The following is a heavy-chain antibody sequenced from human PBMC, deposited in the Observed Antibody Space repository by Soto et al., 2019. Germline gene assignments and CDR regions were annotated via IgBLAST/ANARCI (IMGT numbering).Heavy chain of an antibody. V-gene: IGHV3-30*03. CDR3: AIYPMHSDAFDI. CDR2: ISYDGSNK. D-gene: IGHD3-3*02. Sequence: QVQLVESGGGVVQPGRSLRLSCAASGFTFSSYGMHWVRQAPGKGLEWVAVISYDGSNKYYADSVKGRFTISRDNSKNTLYLQMNSLRAEDTAVYYCAIYPMHSDAFDIWGQGTMVTVSS. CDR1: GFTFSSYG. J-gene: IGHJ3*02.